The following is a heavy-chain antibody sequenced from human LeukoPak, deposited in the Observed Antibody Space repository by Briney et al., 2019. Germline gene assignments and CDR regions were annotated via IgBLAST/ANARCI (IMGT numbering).Heavy chain of an antibody. D-gene: IGHD3-3*01. CDR1: GGSLSGYY. CDR2: INHSGST. Sequence: PSETLSLTCAVYGGSLSGYYWSWIRQPPGKGLEWIGEINHSGSTNYNPSLKSRVTISVDTSKNQFSLKLSSVTAADTAVYYCARVTLYDFWSGNYYGMDVWGQGTTVTVSS. V-gene: IGHV4-34*01. J-gene: IGHJ6*02. CDR3: ARVTLYDFWSGNYYGMDV.